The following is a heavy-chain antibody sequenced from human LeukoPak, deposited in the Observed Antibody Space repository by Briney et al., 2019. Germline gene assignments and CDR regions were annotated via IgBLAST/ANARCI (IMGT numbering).Heavy chain of an antibody. V-gene: IGHV1-2*06. D-gene: IGHD2-2*01. CDR2: INPNSGGT. J-gene: IGHJ4*02. CDR1: GYTFTDSY. CDR3: ARFRYCSSTSCYWGSWYASFDY. Sequence: AASVKVSYRTSGYTFTDSYIHWVRQAPGQGLEWMGRINPNSGGTNYAQKFQGRVTMTRDTSISTAYMELRSLRSDDTAVYYCARFRYCSSTSCYWGSWYASFDYWGQGTLVTVSS.